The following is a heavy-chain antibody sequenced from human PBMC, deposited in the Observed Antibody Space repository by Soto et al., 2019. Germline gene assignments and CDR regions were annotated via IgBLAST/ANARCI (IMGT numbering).Heavy chain of an antibody. CDR3: ARIHYDILTGYYLIDY. CDR2: IDWDDDK. D-gene: IGHD3-9*01. Sequence: SGPTLVKPTQTLTLTCTFSGFSLSTSGMCVSWIRQPPGKALEWLARIDWDDDKYYSTSLKTRLTISKDTSKNQVVLTMTNMDPVDTATYYCARIHYDILTGYYLIDYWGQGTLVTVSS. CDR1: GFSLSTSGMC. V-gene: IGHV2-70*11. J-gene: IGHJ4*02.